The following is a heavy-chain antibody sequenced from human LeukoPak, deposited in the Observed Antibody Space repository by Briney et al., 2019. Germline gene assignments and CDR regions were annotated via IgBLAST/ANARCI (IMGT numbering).Heavy chain of an antibody. J-gene: IGHJ4*02. Sequence: SETLSLTCTVSGGSISSYYWSWIRQPAGKGLEWIGRIYTSGSTNYNPSLKSRVTMSVDTSKNQLSLRLSSVTAADTAVYYCAREGWGYNDGRGSFDYWGQGTLVTVSS. CDR1: GGSISSYY. V-gene: IGHV4-4*07. CDR2: IYTSGST. CDR3: AREGWGYNDGRGSFDY. D-gene: IGHD3-22*01.